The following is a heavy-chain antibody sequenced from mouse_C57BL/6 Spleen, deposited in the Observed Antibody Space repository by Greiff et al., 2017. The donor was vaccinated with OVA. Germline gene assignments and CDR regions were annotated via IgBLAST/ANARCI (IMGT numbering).Heavy chain of an antibody. V-gene: IGHV7-1*01. D-gene: IGHD1-1*01. CDR3: ARDAITTVGYFDV. CDR2: SRNKANDYTT. CDR1: GFTFSDFY. J-gene: IGHJ1*03. Sequence: EVNLVESGGGLVQSGRSLRLSCATSGFTFSDFYMEWVRQAPGKGLEWIAASRNKANDYTTEYSASVKGRFIVSRDTSQSILYLQMNALRAEDTAIYYCARDAITTVGYFDVWGTGTTVTVSS.